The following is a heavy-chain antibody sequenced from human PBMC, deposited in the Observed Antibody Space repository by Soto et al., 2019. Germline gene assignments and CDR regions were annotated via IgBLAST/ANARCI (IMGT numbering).Heavy chain of an antibody. D-gene: IGHD6-19*01. CDR3: ARCYRSSGWYRFDY. CDR2: INPNSGGT. CDR1: GYTFTGYY. Sequence: ASVKVSCKASGYTFTGYYMHWVRQAPGQGLEWMGWINPNSGGTNYAQKFQGWVTMTRDTSISTAYMELSRLRSDDTAVYYCARCYRSSGWYRFDYWGQGTLVTVSS. J-gene: IGHJ4*02. V-gene: IGHV1-2*04.